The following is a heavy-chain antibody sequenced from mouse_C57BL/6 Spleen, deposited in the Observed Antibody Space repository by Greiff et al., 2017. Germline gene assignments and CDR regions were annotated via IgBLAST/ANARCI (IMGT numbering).Heavy chain of an antibody. J-gene: IGHJ1*03. CDR2: IWTGGGT. CDR1: GFSLTSYA. CDR3: ARENYYGSSWYFDV. D-gene: IGHD1-1*01. Sequence: VQGVESGPGLVAPSQSLSITCTVSGFSLTSYAISWVRQPPGKGLEWLGVIWTGGGTNYNSALKSRLSISKDNSKSQVFLKMNSLQTDDTARYYCARENYYGSSWYFDVWGTGTTVTVSS. V-gene: IGHV2-9-1*01.